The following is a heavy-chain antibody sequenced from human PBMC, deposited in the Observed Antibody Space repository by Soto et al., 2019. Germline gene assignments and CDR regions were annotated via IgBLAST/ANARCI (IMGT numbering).Heavy chain of an antibody. CDR2: IYPGDSDT. J-gene: IGHJ4*02. CDR1: GYSFTSYW. Sequence: GESLKISCKGSGYSFTSYWIGWVRQMPGKGLEWMGIIYPGDSDTRYSPSFQGQVTISADKSISTAYLQWSSLKASDTAMYYCARRYYYYDSSGYYYYFDYWGQGTLVTVSS. CDR3: ARRYYYYDSSGYYYYFDY. V-gene: IGHV5-51*01. D-gene: IGHD3-22*01.